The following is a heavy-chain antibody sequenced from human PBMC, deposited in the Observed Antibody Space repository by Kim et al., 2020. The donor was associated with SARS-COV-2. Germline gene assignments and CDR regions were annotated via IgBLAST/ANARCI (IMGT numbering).Heavy chain of an antibody. CDR2: IWYDGSNK. D-gene: IGHD3-10*01. V-gene: IGHV3-33*01. CDR1: GFTFSSYG. CDR3: ASDSMVRGVIRLDY. Sequence: GGSLRLSCAASGFTFSSYGMHWVRQAPGKGLEWVAVIWYDGSNKYYADSVKGRFTISRDNSKNTLYLQMNSLRAEDTAVYYCASDSMVRGVIRLDYWGQGTLVTVSS. J-gene: IGHJ4*02.